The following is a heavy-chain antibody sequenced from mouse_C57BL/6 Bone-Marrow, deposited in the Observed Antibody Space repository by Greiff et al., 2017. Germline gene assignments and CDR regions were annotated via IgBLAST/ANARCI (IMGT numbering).Heavy chain of an antibody. CDR3: ARENWGGNFDV. CDR2: IYPGGGYT. V-gene: IGHV1-63*01. Sequence: VQLQQSGAELVRPGTSVKMSCKASGYTFTNYWIGWAKQRPGHGLEWIGDIYPGGGYTNYNEKFKGKATLTADKSSSTAYMQFSSLTSEDSAIYYCARENWGGNFDVWGTGTTVTVSS. J-gene: IGHJ1*03. CDR1: GYTFTNYW. D-gene: IGHD4-1*01.